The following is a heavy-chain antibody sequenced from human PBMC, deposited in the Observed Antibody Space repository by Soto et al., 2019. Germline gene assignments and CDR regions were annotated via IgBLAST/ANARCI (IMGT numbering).Heavy chain of an antibody. Sequence: GGSLRLSCAASGFTFSDHYMDWVRQAPGKGLEWVGSSRNKANGYTTEYAAPVRGRFSISRDDSKNSLYLQMTSLKTEDTAVYYCARDTVTTHGFDSWGQGTLVTVSS. CDR1: GFTFSDHY. J-gene: IGHJ4*02. D-gene: IGHD4-17*01. CDR2: SRNKANGYTT. V-gene: IGHV3-72*01. CDR3: ARDTVTTHGFDS.